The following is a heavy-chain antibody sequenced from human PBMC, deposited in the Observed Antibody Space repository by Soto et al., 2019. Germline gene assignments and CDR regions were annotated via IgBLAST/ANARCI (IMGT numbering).Heavy chain of an antibody. V-gene: IGHV4-39*01. CDR1: GGSISSSSYY. J-gene: IGHJ5*02. CDR2: IYYSGST. D-gene: IGHD2-2*01. Sequence: SETLSLTCTVSGGSISSSSYYWGWIRQPPGKGLEWIGSIYYSGSTYYNPSLKNRVTISVDTSKNQFSLKLSSVTAADTAVYYCASWPRITIVPADRLRWFDPWGQGTLVTVSS. CDR3: ASWPRITIVPADRLRWFDP.